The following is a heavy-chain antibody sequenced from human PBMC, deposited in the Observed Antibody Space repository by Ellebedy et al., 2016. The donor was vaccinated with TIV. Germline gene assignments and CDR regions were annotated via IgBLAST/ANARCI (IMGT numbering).Heavy chain of an antibody. D-gene: IGHD3-10*01. CDR2: TFYRSKWYF. CDR1: GDSVSSDRAA. CDR3: AREGTMIRGIKNWFDP. Sequence: SETLSLPXALSGDSVSSDRAAWNWIRQSPSRGLEWLGRTFYRSKWYFDYAVSVRSRITINPDTSKNQFSLQLNSVTPEDTAVYYCAREGTMIRGIKNWFDPWGQGTLVIVSS. V-gene: IGHV6-1*01. J-gene: IGHJ5*02.